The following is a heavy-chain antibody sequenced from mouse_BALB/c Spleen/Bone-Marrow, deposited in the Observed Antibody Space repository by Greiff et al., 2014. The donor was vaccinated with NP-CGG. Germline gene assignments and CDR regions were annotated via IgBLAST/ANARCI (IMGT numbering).Heavy chain of an antibody. V-gene: IGHV1-18*01. CDR1: GYSFTGYT. CDR2: INPYNGGT. D-gene: IGHD2-1*01. J-gene: IGHJ1*01. CDR3: ASYYGNYWYFDV. Sequence: EVKLMESGPGLVKPGASMKISCKASGYSFTGYTMNWVKQSHGKNLEWIGLINPYNGGTSYNQKFKGKATLTVDKSSSTAYMELLSLTSEDSAVYYCASYYGNYWYFDVWGAGTTVTVSS.